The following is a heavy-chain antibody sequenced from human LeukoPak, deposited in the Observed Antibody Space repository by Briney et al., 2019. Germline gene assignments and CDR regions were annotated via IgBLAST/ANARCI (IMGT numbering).Heavy chain of an antibody. D-gene: IGHD2-2*01. Sequence: SETLSLTCAVSGYSVSSGYYWGWIRQPPGKGLEWIGSIYHSGSTYYNPSLKSRVTISVDTSKNQFSLKLSSVTAADTAVYYCALGYCSSTSCYENFDYWGQGTLVTVSS. CDR1: GYSVSSGYY. CDR3: ALGYCSSTSCYENFDY. CDR2: IYHSGST. J-gene: IGHJ4*02. V-gene: IGHV4-38-2*01.